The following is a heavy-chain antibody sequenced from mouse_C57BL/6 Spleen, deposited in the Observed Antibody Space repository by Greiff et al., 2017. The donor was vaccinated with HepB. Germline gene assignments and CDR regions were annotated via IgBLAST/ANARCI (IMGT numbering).Heavy chain of an antibody. CDR2: IYPGSGNT. V-gene: IGHV1-76*01. Sequence: VKLQESGAELVRPGASVKLSCKASGYTFTDYYINWVKQRPGQGLEWIARIYPGSGNTYYNEKFKGKATLTAEKSSSTAYMQLSSLTSEDSAVYFCAREITGAMDYWGQGTSVTVSS. J-gene: IGHJ4*01. CDR1: GYTFTDYY. CDR3: AREITGAMDY. D-gene: IGHD2-4*01.